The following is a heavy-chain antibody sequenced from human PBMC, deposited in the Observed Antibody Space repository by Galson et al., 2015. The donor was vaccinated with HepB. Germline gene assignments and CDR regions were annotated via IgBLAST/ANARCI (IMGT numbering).Heavy chain of an antibody. D-gene: IGHD2-2*01. CDR1: GFIFSDYY. V-gene: IGHV3-11*06. Sequence: SLRLSCAASGFIFSDYYMSWIRQAPGKGLEWVSYISGSSTYTNYADSVKGRFTISRDNAKNSLYLQMDSLRAEDTAVYYCARALGCSYTSCYQPWHFDCWGQGTLVTVSS. CDR2: ISGSSTYT. CDR3: ARALGCSYTSCYQPWHFDC. J-gene: IGHJ4*02.